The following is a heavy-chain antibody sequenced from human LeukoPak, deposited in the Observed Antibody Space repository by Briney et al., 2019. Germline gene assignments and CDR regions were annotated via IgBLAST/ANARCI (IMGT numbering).Heavy chain of an antibody. D-gene: IGHD6-6*01. CDR2: IYPGDSDT. V-gene: IGHV5-51*01. J-gene: IGHJ4*02. CDR3: ARVPPEYSSSSGPGDY. Sequence: GESLKVSCQGSGYSFTSYWIGWVRQMPGKGLEWMGIIYPGDSDTRYSPSFQGQVTISADKSISTAYLQWSSLKASDTAMYYCARVPPEYSSSSGPGDYWGQGTLVTVSS. CDR1: GYSFTSYW.